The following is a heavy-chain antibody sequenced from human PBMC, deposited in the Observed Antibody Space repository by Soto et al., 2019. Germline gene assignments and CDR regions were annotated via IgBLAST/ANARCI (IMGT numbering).Heavy chain of an antibody. J-gene: IGHJ4*02. D-gene: IGHD3-3*01. CDR2: IYHSGST. V-gene: IGHV4-30-2*01. Sequence: TLSLTCAVSGGSISSGRYSWSWIRQPPGKGLEWIGYIYHSGSTYYNPSLKSRVTISVDRSKNQFSLKLSSVTAADTAVYYCARGSGYYNYWGQGTLVTVSS. CDR3: ARGSGYYNY. CDR1: GGSISSGRYS.